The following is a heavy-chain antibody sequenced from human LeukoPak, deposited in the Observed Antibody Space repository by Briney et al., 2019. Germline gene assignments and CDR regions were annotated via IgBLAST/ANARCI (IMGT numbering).Heavy chain of an antibody. D-gene: IGHD3-10*01. CDR3: ARLLRFGHTFDY. V-gene: IGHV5-51*01. CDR2: IYPGDSDT. CDR1: GFTFSSYS. Sequence: GGSLRLSCAASGFTFSSYSMNWVRQAPGKGLEWMGIIYPGDSDTRYSPSFQGQVTISADKSISTAYLQWSSLKASDTAMYYCARLLRFGHTFDYWGQGTLVTVSS. J-gene: IGHJ4*02.